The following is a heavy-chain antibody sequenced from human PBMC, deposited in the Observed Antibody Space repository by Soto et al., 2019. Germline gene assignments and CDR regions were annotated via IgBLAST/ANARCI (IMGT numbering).Heavy chain of an antibody. CDR1: GFTFSSYA. V-gene: IGHV3-23*01. CDR3: AKGSSRDGDS. Sequence: HWGSLTVSCSASGFTFSSYAMSWVRQAPGKGLEWVSAISGSGGSTYYADSVKGRFTISRDNSKNTLSLQMSSLRVDDTAREYCAKGSSRDGDSWGQGTLFTVSS. J-gene: IGHJ4*02. CDR2: ISGSGGST. D-gene: IGHD2-2*01.